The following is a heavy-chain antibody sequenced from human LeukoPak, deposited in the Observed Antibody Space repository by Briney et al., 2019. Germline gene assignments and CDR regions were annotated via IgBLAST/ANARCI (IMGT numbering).Heavy chain of an antibody. CDR2: IYYSGTT. D-gene: IGHD6-13*01. CDR1: GGSISSYY. V-gene: IGHV4-59*01. J-gene: IGHJ6*02. CDR3: ARTYSTPRSFVAMDV. Sequence: SETLSLTCTVSGGSISSYYWSWIRQPPGKGLEWIGYIYYSGTTNYNPSLKSRLTISLDTSKNQFSLKLTSVTAADTAVYYCARTYSTPRSFVAMDVWGQGTTVTVSS.